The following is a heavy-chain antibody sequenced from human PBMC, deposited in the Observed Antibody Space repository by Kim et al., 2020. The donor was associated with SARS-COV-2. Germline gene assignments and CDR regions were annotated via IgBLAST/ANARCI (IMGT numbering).Heavy chain of an antibody. CDR1: GFTFSCYG. Sequence: GGSLRLSCAASGFTFSCYGMNWVRQAPGKGLEWVSIIYSGGSSTFYADSVKGRFTISRDNSKNTLYLQMNSLRAEDTAVYYCAKSPTAAGTTGMDDWGQGTTVTVSS. J-gene: IGHJ6*02. V-gene: IGHV3-23*03. CDR2: IYSGGSST. CDR3: AKSPTAAGTTGMDD. D-gene: IGHD6-13*01.